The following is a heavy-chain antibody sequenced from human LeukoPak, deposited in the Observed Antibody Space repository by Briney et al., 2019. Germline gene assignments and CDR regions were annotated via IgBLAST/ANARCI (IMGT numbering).Heavy chain of an antibody. J-gene: IGHJ4*02. D-gene: IGHD1-26*01. CDR1: GFTFSTYS. V-gene: IGHV3-48*02. CDR2: ISSSSNSI. Sequence: PGRSLRLSCAASGFTFSTYSMNWVRQAPGKGLEWVSYISSSSNSIYYADSVKGRFTISRDNPQNSLYLQMNSLRDEDTAVYYCVRYSGSRNKVFDYWGQGALVTVSS. CDR3: VRYSGSRNKVFDY.